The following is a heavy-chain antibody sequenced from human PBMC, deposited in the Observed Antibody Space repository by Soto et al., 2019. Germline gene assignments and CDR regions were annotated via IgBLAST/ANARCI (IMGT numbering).Heavy chain of an antibody. J-gene: IGHJ4*02. CDR3: AREVDSSGHYVLDY. CDR1: GGSVRSGSHY. CDR2: IYYSGST. D-gene: IGHD3-22*01. Sequence: QVQLQESGPGLVKPSETLSLTCTVSGGSVRSGSHYWSWIRQPPGRGLEWIGNIYYSGSTNYNPSLKSRVTISVDTSKNQFSLKLSSVTAADTAVYFCAREVDSSGHYVLDYWGQGTLVTVSS. V-gene: IGHV4-61*01.